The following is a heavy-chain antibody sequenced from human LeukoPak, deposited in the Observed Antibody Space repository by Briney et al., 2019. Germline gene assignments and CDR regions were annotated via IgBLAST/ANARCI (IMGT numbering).Heavy chain of an antibody. CDR1: GSTFSDYY. V-gene: IGHV1-2*02. CDR3: ARDSSGTDSGELDY. J-gene: IGHJ4*02. D-gene: IGHD1-26*01. Sequence: ASVKVSCKASGSTFSDYYIHWVRQAPGQGLEWIGWINLNSGGTKFAPKFQGRVTMTGGTSTSTVYMELSSLRSEDTAVYYCARDSSGTDSGELDYWGQGILVTVSS. CDR2: INLNSGGT.